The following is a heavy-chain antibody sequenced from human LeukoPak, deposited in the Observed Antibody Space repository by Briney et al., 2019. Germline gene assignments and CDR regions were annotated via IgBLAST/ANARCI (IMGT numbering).Heavy chain of an antibody. V-gene: IGHV4-59*01. D-gene: IGHD2-2*01. J-gene: IGHJ3*02. Sequence: SETLSLTCTVSGGSISSYYWSWIRQPPGKGLEWIGYIYYSGSTNYNPSLKRRVTISVDTSKNQFSLKLSSVTAADTAVYYCARVRRYCSSTSCYEPAFDIWGQGTMVTVSS. CDR2: IYYSGST. CDR3: ARVRRYCSSTSCYEPAFDI. CDR1: GGSISSYY.